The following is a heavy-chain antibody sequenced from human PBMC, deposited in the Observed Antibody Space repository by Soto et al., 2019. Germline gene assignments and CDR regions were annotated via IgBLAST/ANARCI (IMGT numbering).Heavy chain of an antibody. D-gene: IGHD6-13*01. CDR3: ARFPLEPQQLVLLTVVTGTDNTGFYT. Sequence: SETLSLTCTVSGGSISSYYWSWIRQPPGKGLEWIGYIYYSGSTNYNPSLKSRVTISVDTSKNQFSLKLSSVTAADTAVYYCARFPLEPQQLVLLTVVTGTDNTGFYTCSQGTLVPVS. J-gene: IGHJ5*02. CDR2: IYYSGST. CDR1: GGSISSYY. V-gene: IGHV4-59*01.